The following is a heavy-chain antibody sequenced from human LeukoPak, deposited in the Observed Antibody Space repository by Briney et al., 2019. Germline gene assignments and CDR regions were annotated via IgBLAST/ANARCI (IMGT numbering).Heavy chain of an antibody. V-gene: IGHV3-7*01. CDR2: IKQDGSEK. CDR1: GFTFSSYW. D-gene: IGHD5-18*01. Sequence: GESLRLSCAASGFTFSSYWMTWIRQAPGKGLEWVANIKQDGSEKYYVDSVKGRFTISRDNAKNSLYLQMNSLRAEDTAVYYCARDTGGGYSCYDCWGQGTLVTVSS. CDR3: ARDTGGGYSCYDC. J-gene: IGHJ4*02.